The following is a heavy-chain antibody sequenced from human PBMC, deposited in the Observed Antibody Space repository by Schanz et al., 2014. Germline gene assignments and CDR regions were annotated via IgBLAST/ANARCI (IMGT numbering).Heavy chain of an antibody. Sequence: EVHLVESGGGLVKRGGSLRLSCAASGFTISSYSMNWVRQAPGKGLEWVSSISSSGSYIYYADSVKGRFTISRDNSRNTLYLQMNSLRTEDTAVYYCARGGYGSGSYREFDYWGQGTQVTVSS. V-gene: IGHV3-21*01. CDR2: ISSSGSYI. CDR1: GFTISSYS. J-gene: IGHJ4*02. D-gene: IGHD3-10*01. CDR3: ARGGYGSGSYREFDY.